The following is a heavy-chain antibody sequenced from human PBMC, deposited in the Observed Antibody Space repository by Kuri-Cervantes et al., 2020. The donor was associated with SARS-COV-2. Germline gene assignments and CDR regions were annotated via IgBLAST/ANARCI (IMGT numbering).Heavy chain of an antibody. D-gene: IGHD4-23*01. CDR3: ARDGIRWLRFQH. Sequence: GESLKISCAASGLTVSSNYMSWVRQAPGKGLEWVSVIYSGGSTYYADSVKGRFTISRDNSKNTLYLQMNSLRAEDTAVYYCARDGIRWLRFQHWGQGTLVTVSS. CDR1: GLTVSSNY. J-gene: IGHJ1*01. CDR2: IYSGGST. V-gene: IGHV3-53*01.